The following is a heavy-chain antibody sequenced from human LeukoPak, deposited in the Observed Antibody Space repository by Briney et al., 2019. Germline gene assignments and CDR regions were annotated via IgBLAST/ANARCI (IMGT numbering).Heavy chain of an antibody. CDR3: ARAGYSSGWHVSSYFDY. D-gene: IGHD6-19*01. CDR2: INPKSGGA. CDR1: GYTFTGYY. Sequence: ASVKVSCKASGYTFTGYYMNWVRQAPGQGLEWRGWINPKSGGANYAQKFQGRVTMARDTSISTAYMELSRLRSDDTAVYYCARAGYSSGWHVSSYFDYWGQGILVTVSS. J-gene: IGHJ4*02. V-gene: IGHV1-2*02.